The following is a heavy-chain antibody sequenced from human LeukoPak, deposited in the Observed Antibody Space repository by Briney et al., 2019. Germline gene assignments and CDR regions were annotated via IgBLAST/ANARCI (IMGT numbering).Heavy chain of an antibody. D-gene: IGHD5-24*01. CDR2: ISSSSSTI. V-gene: IGHV3-48*01. Sequence: GGSLRLSCAASGFTFSSYSMNWVRQAPGKGLEWVSYISSSSSTIYYADSVKGRFTISRDNAKNSLYLQMNSLRAEDTAVYYCARSKSRDGYNYRFYYYYYMDVWGKGTTVTVSS. J-gene: IGHJ6*03. CDR1: GFTFSSYS. CDR3: ARSKSRDGYNYRFYYYYYMDV.